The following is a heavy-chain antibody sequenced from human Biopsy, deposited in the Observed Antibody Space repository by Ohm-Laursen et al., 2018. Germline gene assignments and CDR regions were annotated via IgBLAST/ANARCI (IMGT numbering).Heavy chain of an antibody. CDR3: AKDGGQWLGGAFDI. Sequence: SLRLSCAASGFTFSSHAMAWVRQAPGKGLEWVSGIRDSGDSAYYADSVKGRFTISRDNSRDTVHLQMNSLRYEDTALYYCAKDGGQWLGGAFDIWGHRTMVSVSS. V-gene: IGHV3-23*01. D-gene: IGHD6-19*01. CDR1: GFTFSSHA. CDR2: IRDSGDSA. J-gene: IGHJ3*02.